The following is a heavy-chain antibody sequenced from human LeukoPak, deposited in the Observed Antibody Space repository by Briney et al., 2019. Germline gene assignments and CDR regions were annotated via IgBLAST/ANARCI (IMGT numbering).Heavy chain of an antibody. J-gene: IGHJ4*02. V-gene: IGHV4-39*01. D-gene: IGHD3-3*01. CDR2: IYYSGST. CDR1: GGSISSSSYY. Sequence: PSETLSLTCTVSGGSISSSSYYWGWIRQPPGKGLEWIGSIYYSGSTYYNPSLKSRVTISVDTSKNQFSLKLSSVTAAGTAVYYCARHRVDFWSGYYLPLDYWGQGTLVTVSS. CDR3: ARHRVDFWSGYYLPLDY.